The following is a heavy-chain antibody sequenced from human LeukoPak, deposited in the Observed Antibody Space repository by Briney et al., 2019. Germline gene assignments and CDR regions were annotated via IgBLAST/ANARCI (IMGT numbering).Heavy chain of an antibody. CDR3: ARGLYSGYD. CDR2: ISTSSDYI. V-gene: IGHV3-21*01. J-gene: IGHJ4*02. CDR1: GFTFSSHS. Sequence: PGGSLRLSCAASGFTFSSHSMKWVRQAPGQGLEWVSSISTSSDYIYYADSVKGRFTISRDNAKNSLYLQMNSLRAEDTAVYYCARGLYSGYDWGQGTLVTVSS. D-gene: IGHD5-12*01.